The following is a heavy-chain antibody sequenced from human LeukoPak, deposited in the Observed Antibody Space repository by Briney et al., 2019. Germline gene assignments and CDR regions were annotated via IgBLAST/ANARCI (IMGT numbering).Heavy chain of an antibody. CDR1: GGSLSSGGYY. Sequence: PSETLSLTCTVSGGSLSSGGYYWSWIRQHPGTGLEWIGYIYYSGSTYYNPSLKSRVTISVDTSKNQFSLKLSSVTAADTAVYYCARDHTLWSNWFDPWGQGTLVTVSS. J-gene: IGHJ5*02. CDR2: IYYSGST. D-gene: IGHD2-21*01. CDR3: ARDHTLWSNWFDP. V-gene: IGHV4-31*03.